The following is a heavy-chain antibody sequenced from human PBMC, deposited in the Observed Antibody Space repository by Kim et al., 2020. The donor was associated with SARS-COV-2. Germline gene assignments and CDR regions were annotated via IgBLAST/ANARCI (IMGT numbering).Heavy chain of an antibody. D-gene: IGHD6-13*01. Sequence: SETLSLTCAVYGGSFSGYYWSWIRQPPGKGLEWIGEINHSGSTNYNPSLKSRVTISVDTSKNQFSLKLSSVTAADTAVYYCARRAAAGTSALITFDYWGQGTLVTVSS. J-gene: IGHJ4*02. CDR3: ARRAAAGTSALITFDY. V-gene: IGHV4-34*01. CDR2: INHSGST. CDR1: GGSFSGYY.